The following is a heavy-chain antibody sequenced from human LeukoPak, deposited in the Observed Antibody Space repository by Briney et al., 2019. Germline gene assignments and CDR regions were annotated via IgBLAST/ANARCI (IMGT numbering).Heavy chain of an antibody. CDR1: GASLSSYY. CDR3: AREGTLDY. V-gene: IGHV4-59*13. CDR2: IYYSGSA. J-gene: IGHJ4*02. Sequence: SETLSLTCAVSGASLSSYYWTWIRQPPGKGLEWIWYIYYSGSANDNPSLTSRDTISIDTSKNQFSLKLSSVTSADTAVYYYAREGTLDYWGQGTLVTVSS. D-gene: IGHD1-1*01.